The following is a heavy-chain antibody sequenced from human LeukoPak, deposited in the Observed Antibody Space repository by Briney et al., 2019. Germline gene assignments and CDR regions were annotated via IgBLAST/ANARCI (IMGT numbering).Heavy chain of an antibody. V-gene: IGHV3-30*03. CDR3: ASHRGDYATGYFDY. CDR2: ISYDGSNK. CDR1: GLTFRNYG. Sequence: PGRSLRLSCAASGLTFRNYGMHWVRQAPGKGLEWVAIISYDGSNKYYADSVKGRFTISKDNSQNTLYLQMNSLRAEDTAVYYCASHRGDYATGYFDYWGQGTLVTVSS. J-gene: IGHJ4*02. D-gene: IGHD1-1*01.